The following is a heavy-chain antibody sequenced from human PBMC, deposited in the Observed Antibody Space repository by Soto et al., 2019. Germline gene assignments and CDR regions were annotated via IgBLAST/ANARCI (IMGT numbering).Heavy chain of an antibody. CDR1: GFTFSSYS. J-gene: IGHJ4*02. D-gene: IGHD7-27*01. Sequence: EVQLVESGGGLVKPGGSLRLSCAASGFTFSSYSMNWVRQAPGKGLEWVSSISSSSSYIYYADSVKGRFTISRDNAKNSLYQQINSLRAEDTAVYYYARDRTQQGMSDWGQGTLVTVSS. V-gene: IGHV3-21*01. CDR2: ISSSSSYI. CDR3: ARDRTQQGMSD.